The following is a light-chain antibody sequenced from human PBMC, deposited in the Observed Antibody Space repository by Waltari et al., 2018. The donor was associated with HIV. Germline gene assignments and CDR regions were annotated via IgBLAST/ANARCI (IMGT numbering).Light chain of an antibody. CDR2: GNS. Sequence: QSVLTQPPSVSRAPGQRVTLSCTGSSSTIGAVYDLHWYQQLPGTAPKLLIYGNSNRPSGVPDRFSGSKSGTSASLAITGLQAEDEADYYCQSYDSSLSGSEVFGTGTKVTVL. J-gene: IGLJ1*01. CDR1: SSTIGAVYD. V-gene: IGLV1-40*01. CDR3: QSYDSSLSGSEV.